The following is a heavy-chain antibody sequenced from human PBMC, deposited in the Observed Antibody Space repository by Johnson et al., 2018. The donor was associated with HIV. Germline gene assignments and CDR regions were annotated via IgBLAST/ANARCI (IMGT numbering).Heavy chain of an antibody. CDR2: ISYDGSNK. J-gene: IGHJ3*02. CDR3: ARDNSRSWFDYDAFDI. D-gene: IGHD6-13*01. V-gene: IGHV3-30*04. CDR1: GFTFSSYA. Sequence: VQLVESGGGVVQPGRSLRLSCAASGFTFSSYAMHWVRQAPGKGLKWVAVISYDGSNKYYADSVKGRFTISRDNSKNTLYLQMKRLRAEDTAVYYCARDNSRSWFDYDAFDIWGQGTMVTVSS.